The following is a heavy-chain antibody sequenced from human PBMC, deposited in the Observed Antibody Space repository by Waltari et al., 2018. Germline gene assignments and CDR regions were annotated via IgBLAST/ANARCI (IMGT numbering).Heavy chain of an antibody. D-gene: IGHD3-10*01. Sequence: QVQLQESGPGLVKPSQTLSLTCTVSGGSISSGDYYWSWIRQPPGKGLEWIGYIYYSGSTYNNPSLKSRVTISVDTSKNQFSLKLSSVTAADTAVYYCARVNYYGSGSYSPFRETLNYYYYMDVWGKGTTVTISS. V-gene: IGHV4-30-4*08. J-gene: IGHJ6*03. CDR3: ARVNYYGSGSYSPFRETLNYYYYMDV. CDR1: GGSISSGDYY. CDR2: IYYSGST.